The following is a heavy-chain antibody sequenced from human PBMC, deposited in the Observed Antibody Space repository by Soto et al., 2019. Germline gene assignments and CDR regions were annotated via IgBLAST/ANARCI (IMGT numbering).Heavy chain of an antibody. V-gene: IGHV4-39*01. CDR2: IYYSGST. CDR1: GGSISSSSYY. Sequence: SETLSLTCTVSGGSISSSSYYWGWIRQPPGKGLEWIGSIYYSGSTYYNPSLKSRVTISVDTSKNQFSLKLSSVTAADTAVYYCASSPTTTSPNWFDPWGQGTLVTVSS. J-gene: IGHJ5*02. D-gene: IGHD1-7*01. CDR3: ASSPTTTSPNWFDP.